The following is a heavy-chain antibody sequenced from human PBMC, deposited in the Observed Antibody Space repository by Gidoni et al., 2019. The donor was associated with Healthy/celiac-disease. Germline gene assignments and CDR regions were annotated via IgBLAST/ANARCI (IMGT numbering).Heavy chain of an antibody. J-gene: IGHJ4*02. CDR1: GFTFSRYW. V-gene: IGHV3-7*01. D-gene: IGHD1-26*01. CDR2: IKQDGSEK. CDR3: ARWTVEWELLRAFDY. Sequence: EVQLVESGGGLVQPGGSLRLSCAASGFTFSRYWMSWVRQAPGKGLDWVANIKQDGSEKYYVDSVKGRFTISRDNAKNSLYLQMNSLRAEDTAVYYCARWTVEWELLRAFDYWGQGTLVTVSS.